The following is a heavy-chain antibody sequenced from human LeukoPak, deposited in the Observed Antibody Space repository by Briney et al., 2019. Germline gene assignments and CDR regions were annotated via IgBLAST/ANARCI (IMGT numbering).Heavy chain of an antibody. D-gene: IGHD3-10*01. CDR1: GFTVSSNH. CDR2: IYSGGST. J-gene: IGHJ4*02. Sequence: PGGSLRLSCAASGFTVSSNHMSWVRQAPGKGLEWVSVIYSGGSTYYADSVKGRFTISRDKSKNTLYLQMNTLRAEDTAVYYCARDSGFGEFNNYWGQGTLVTVSS. V-gene: IGHV3-66*01. CDR3: ARDSGFGEFNNY.